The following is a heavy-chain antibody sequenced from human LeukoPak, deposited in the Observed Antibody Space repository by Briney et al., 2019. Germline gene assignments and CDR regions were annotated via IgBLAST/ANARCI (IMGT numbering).Heavy chain of an antibody. CDR1: GFTFDSYS. CDR3: ARQVGVDDAFDI. D-gene: IGHD1-26*01. Sequence: GGSLRLSCAASGFTFDSYSMNWVRQAPGKGLEWVSSISSGSSYIFYADSVKGRFTISRDNAKNSLYLQMNSLRAEDTAVYYCARQVGVDDAFDIWGQGTMVTISS. CDR2: ISSGSSYI. V-gene: IGHV3-21*01. J-gene: IGHJ3*02.